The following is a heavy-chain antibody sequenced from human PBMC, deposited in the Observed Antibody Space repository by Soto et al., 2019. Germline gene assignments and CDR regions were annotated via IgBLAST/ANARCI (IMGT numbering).Heavy chain of an antibody. CDR3: ARDLESDIVVVPAAIAPYGMDV. Sequence: LRLSCAASGFTFSSYAMHWVRQAPGKGLEWVAVISYDGSNKYYADSVKGRFTISRDNSKNTLYLQMNSLRAEDTAVYYCARDLESDIVVVPAAIAPYGMDVWGQGTTVTVSS. CDR2: ISYDGSNK. D-gene: IGHD2-2*01. J-gene: IGHJ6*02. CDR1: GFTFSSYA. V-gene: IGHV3-30-3*01.